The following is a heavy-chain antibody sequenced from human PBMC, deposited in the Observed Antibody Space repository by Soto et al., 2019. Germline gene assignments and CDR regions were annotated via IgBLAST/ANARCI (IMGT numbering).Heavy chain of an antibody. CDR2: IYHSGST. J-gene: IGHJ4*02. Sequence: PSETLSLTCAVSGYSLSSDYYWGWIRQSPGKGLEWIGSIYHSGSTYYNPSFKSRVSISVDTSKNHFSLKLSSVTAADTAVYYCARGGYFDWSPPGYWGQGTLVTVSS. CDR3: ARGGYFDWSPPGY. D-gene: IGHD3-9*01. CDR1: GYSLSSDYY. V-gene: IGHV4-38-2*01.